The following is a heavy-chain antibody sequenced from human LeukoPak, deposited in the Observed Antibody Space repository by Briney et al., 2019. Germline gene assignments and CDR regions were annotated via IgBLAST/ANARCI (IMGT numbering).Heavy chain of an antibody. D-gene: IGHD1-1*01. Sequence: GESLKISCKGSGYNFNTSWIGWVRQMPGKGLEWMGVIYPGDSDTIYNPSLQGQVTLSVDKSISTAYLQWNTLKASDTATYYCAKHPSGNSYLPLYYWGQGTLVTVSS. CDR2: IYPGDSDT. V-gene: IGHV5-51*01. J-gene: IGHJ4*02. CDR3: AKHPSGNSYLPLYY. CDR1: GYNFNTSW.